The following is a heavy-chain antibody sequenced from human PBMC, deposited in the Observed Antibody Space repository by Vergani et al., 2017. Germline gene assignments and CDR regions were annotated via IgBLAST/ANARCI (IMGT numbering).Heavy chain of an antibody. D-gene: IGHD2-15*01. CDR3: ARHGYCSGGSCLRRFYFDY. Sequence: QVQLQESGPGLVKPSQTLSLTCTVSGGSISSGGYYWSWIRQPPGKGLEWIGSIYYSGSTYYNPSLKSRVTISVDTSKNQFSLKLSSVTAADTAVYYCARHGYCSGGSCLRRFYFDYWGQGTLVTVSS. V-gene: IGHV4-39*01. CDR2: IYYSGST. CDR1: GGSISSGGYY. J-gene: IGHJ4*02.